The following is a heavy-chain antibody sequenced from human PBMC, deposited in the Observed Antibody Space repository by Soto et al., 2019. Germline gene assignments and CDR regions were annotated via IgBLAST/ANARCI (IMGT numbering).Heavy chain of an antibody. J-gene: IGHJ4*02. V-gene: IGHV3-74*01. CDR3: ARVTAGLGYCGSPSCYPDY. CDR1: GFIFSSYW. D-gene: IGHD2-2*01. Sequence: EVQLVESGGGLVQPGGSLRLSCAAPGFIFSSYWMYWVRQAPGKGLEWVSRINSDGSNTTYAYAVKGRFTISRDNAKSTLYLQMNSLRAEDTAVYYCARVTAGLGYCGSPSCYPDYWGQGTLVTVSS. CDR2: INSDGSNT.